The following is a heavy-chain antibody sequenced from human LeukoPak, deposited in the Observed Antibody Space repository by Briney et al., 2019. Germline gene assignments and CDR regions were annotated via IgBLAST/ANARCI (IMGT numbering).Heavy chain of an antibody. CDR2: ISPGGGTT. CDR3: AKASSGNSGWFDY. V-gene: IGHV3-23*01. J-gene: IGHJ4*02. D-gene: IGHD6-19*01. CDR1: GFTFSSYG. Sequence: GGSLRLSCAASGFTFSSYGMHWVRQSPARGLEWVASISPGGGTTYYADYVKGRFTISRDNSKNTLYLQMNTLRAEDTAVYYCAKASSGNSGWFDYWGQGTLVPVSS.